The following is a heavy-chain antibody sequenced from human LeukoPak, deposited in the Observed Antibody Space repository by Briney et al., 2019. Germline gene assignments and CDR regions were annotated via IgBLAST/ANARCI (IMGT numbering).Heavy chain of an antibody. D-gene: IGHD6-13*01. CDR1: GFTFSSYA. CDR2: ISYDGSNK. Sequence: GGSLRLSCAASGFTFSSYAMHWVRQAPGKGLEWVAVISYDGSNKYYADSVKGRFTISRDNSKNTLYLQMNSLRAEDTAVYYCARTPGIAAAGQWGQGTLVTVSS. J-gene: IGHJ4*02. V-gene: IGHV3-30*04. CDR3: ARTPGIAAAGQ.